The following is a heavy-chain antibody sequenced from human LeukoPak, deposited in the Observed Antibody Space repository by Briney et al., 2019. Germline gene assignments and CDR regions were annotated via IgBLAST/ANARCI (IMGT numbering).Heavy chain of an antibody. CDR3: ARYARGPLD. CDR1: GFTLSNYW. CDR2: IKEDGSEK. J-gene: IGHJ4*02. V-gene: IGHV3-7*01. D-gene: IGHD6-6*01. Sequence: PGGSLRLSCAASGFTLSNYWMSWVRQAPGKGLECVANIKEDGSEKNYVDSVKGRFTTSRDNAKNSLYLQMNSLRAEDTAAYYCARYARGPLDWGQGTLVTVSS.